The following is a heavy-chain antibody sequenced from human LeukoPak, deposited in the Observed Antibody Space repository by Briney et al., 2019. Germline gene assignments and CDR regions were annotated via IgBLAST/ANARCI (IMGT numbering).Heavy chain of an antibody. CDR1: GGSFSGCY. CDR2: INHRGST. CDR3: ASTVRITMVRGVRSFDY. Sequence: SDSLSLTCAVYGGSFSGCYWSWIRQPPGKGLEWIGEINHRGSTNYNPSLKSRVTISVDTSKNQFSLKLSSVTAADTAVYYCASTVRITMVRGVRSFDYWGQGTLVTVSS. V-gene: IGHV4-34*01. D-gene: IGHD3-10*01. J-gene: IGHJ4*02.